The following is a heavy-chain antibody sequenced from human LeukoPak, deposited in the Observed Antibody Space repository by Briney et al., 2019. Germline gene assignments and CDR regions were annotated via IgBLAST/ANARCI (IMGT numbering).Heavy chain of an antibody. CDR3: ARDRGNGFDY. CDR2: ISSSSSYI. Sequence: GGSLRLSCAASGFTFSSYAMSWVRQAPGKGLEWVSSISSSSSYIYYADSVKGRFTISRDNAKNPLYLQMNSLRAEDTAEYYCARDRGNGFDYWGQGTLVTVSS. CDR1: GFTFSSYA. D-gene: IGHD2-8*01. J-gene: IGHJ4*02. V-gene: IGHV3-21*01.